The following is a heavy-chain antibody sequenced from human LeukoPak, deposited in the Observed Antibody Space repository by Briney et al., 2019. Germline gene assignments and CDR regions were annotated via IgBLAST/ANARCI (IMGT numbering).Heavy chain of an antibody. J-gene: IGHJ4*02. D-gene: IGHD6-19*01. Sequence: PGGSLRLSCAASGFTFSTYSMNWVRQAPGKGLEWVSYISNNSATIYYADSVKGRFTISRDNANNSMYLQMNSLRDGDTAVYSCARVPYSTGTYDYWGQGTLVTVSS. CDR1: GFTFSTYS. CDR2: ISNNSATI. CDR3: ARVPYSTGTYDY. V-gene: IGHV3-48*02.